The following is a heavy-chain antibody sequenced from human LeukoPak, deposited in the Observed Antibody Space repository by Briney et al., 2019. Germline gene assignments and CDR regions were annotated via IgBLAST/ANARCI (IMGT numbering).Heavy chain of an antibody. CDR1: GFTFSSYS. Sequence: PGGSLRLSCAASGFTFSSYSMNWVRQAPGKGLEWVSAISGSGGSTYYADSVKGRFTISRDNSKNTLYLQMNSLRAEDTAVYYCAKGVGKGRGYSSSWFRPHDAFDIWGQGTMVTVSS. V-gene: IGHV3-23*01. J-gene: IGHJ3*02. CDR2: ISGSGGST. CDR3: AKGVGKGRGYSSSWFRPHDAFDI. D-gene: IGHD6-13*01.